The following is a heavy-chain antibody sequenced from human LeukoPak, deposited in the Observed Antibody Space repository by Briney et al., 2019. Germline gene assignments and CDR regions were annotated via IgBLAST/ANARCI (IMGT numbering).Heavy chain of an antibody. D-gene: IGHD3-16*02. CDR1: GASISDYN. J-gene: IGHJ4*02. Sequence: SETLSLTCTVSGASISDYNLSWIRQPPGKGLEWIGYISDSGSTNYNPSLKSRVTISVDTSKNQFSLKLSSVTAADTAVYYCARLGKSRGELSLRNYYFDYWGQGTLVTVSS. CDR3: ARLGKSRGELSLRNYYFDY. CDR2: ISDSGST. V-gene: IGHV4-59*01.